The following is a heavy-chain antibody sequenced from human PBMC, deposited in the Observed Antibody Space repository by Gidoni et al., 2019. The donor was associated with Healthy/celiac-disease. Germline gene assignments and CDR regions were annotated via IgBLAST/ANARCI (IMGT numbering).Heavy chain of an antibody. D-gene: IGHD6-6*01. CDR1: GGSISSSSYY. V-gene: IGHV4-39*01. J-gene: IGHJ4*02. CDR2: IYYSWST. CDR3: AGVSSSSRYYFDY. Sequence: QLQLQESGPGLVKPSETLSLTCTVAGGSISSSSYYWGWIRQPPGKGLEWIGSIYYSWSTYSTPSLKSRVTISVDTSKNQFSLKLSSVTAADTAVYYCAGVSSSSRYYFDYWGQGTLVTVSS.